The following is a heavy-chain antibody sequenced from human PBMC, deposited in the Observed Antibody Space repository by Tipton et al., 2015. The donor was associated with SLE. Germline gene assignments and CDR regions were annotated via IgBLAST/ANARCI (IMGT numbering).Heavy chain of an antibody. J-gene: IGHJ4*02. V-gene: IGHV3-33*08. Sequence: QLVQPGGGVVQPGRSLRLSCAASGFTFRDYGMHWVRQPPGKGLEWLALIWNDGSHQYYVDSVKGRFTISRDNSENTLYLQMNSLRAEDTAVYYCARDLLGSGWYGFDYWGQGTLVTVSS. CDR1: GFTFRDYG. CDR2: IWNDGSHQ. CDR3: ARDLLGSGWYGFDY. D-gene: IGHD6-19*01.